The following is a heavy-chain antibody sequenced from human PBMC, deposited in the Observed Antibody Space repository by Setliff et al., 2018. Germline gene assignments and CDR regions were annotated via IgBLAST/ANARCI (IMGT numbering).Heavy chain of an antibody. CDR3: ARSSISCYYACNYNYMDV. CDR1: GYSFTKYW. V-gene: IGHV5-51*01. CDR2: VFSGDSDT. Sequence: PGESLKISCKAAGYSFTKYWIGWVRQMPGKGLEWMGIVFSGDSDTRYSPSFQGQVTMSADKSINTAYLQWSSLKASDTAIYYCARSSISCYYACNYNYMDVWGKGTTVTVSS. J-gene: IGHJ6*03. D-gene: IGHD2-2*01.